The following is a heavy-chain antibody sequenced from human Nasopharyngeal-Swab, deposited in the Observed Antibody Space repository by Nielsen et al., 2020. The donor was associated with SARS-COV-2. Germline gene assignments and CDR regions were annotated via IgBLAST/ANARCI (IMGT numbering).Heavy chain of an antibody. J-gene: IGHJ4*02. CDR3: ARSPPSYYDSSGYNFDY. CDR1: GFSLSTSGMC. Sequence: SGPTLVKPTQTLTLTCTFSGFSLSTSGMCVSWIRQPPGKALEWLARIDWDDDKYYSTSLKTRLTISKDTSKNQVVLTMTNMDPVDTATYYCARSPPSYYDSSGYNFDYWGQGTLVTVSS. D-gene: IGHD3-22*01. V-gene: IGHV2-70*11. CDR2: IDWDDDK.